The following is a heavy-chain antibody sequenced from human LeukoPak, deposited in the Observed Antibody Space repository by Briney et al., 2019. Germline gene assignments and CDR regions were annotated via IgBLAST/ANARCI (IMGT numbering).Heavy chain of an antibody. D-gene: IGHD3-22*01. Sequence: SETLSLTCTVSGGSISSSSYYWGWIRQPPGKVLEWIGSIYYSGSTYYNPSLKSRVTISVDTSKNQFSLKLSSVTAADTAVYYCARLNDSRSPRCDSWGQGTLVTVSS. CDR3: ARLNDSRSPRCDS. CDR2: IYYSGST. J-gene: IGHJ4*02. CDR1: GGSISSSSYY. V-gene: IGHV4-39*01.